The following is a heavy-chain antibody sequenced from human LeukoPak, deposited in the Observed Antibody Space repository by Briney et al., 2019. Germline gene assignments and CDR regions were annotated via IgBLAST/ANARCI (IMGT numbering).Heavy chain of an antibody. J-gene: IGHJ4*02. CDR3: ARFSNNYDILTGYPMYYFDY. CDR2: IYYRGST. Sequence: SETLSLTCTVSGGSISTYYWSWIRQPPGQGLEWIACIYYRGSTNYNPSLKSRVTISVDTSKNQFSLKLSSVTAADTAVYYCARFSNNYDILTGYPMYYFDYWGQGTLVTVSS. D-gene: IGHD3-9*01. CDR1: GGSISTYY. V-gene: IGHV4-59*01.